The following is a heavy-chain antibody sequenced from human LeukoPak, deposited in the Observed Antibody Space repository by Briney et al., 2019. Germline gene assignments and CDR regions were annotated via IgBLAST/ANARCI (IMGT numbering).Heavy chain of an antibody. CDR1: GFTFSSYS. V-gene: IGHV3-21*01. Sequence: GGSLRLSCAASGFTFSSYSMNWVRQAPGKGLEWVSSISSSSSYIYYADSVKGRFTISRDNAKNSLYLQMNSLRAEDTAVYYCARDSGCSGGSCYGGALNWSDPWGQGTLVTVSS. D-gene: IGHD2-15*01. CDR3: ARDSGCSGGSCYGGALNWSDP. J-gene: IGHJ5*02. CDR2: ISSSSSYI.